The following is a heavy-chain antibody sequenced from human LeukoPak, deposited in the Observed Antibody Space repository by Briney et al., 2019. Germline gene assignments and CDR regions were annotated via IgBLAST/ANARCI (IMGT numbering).Heavy chain of an antibody. J-gene: IGHJ4*02. CDR2: IYYSGST. V-gene: IGHV4-30-4*01. Sequence: PSQTLSLTCTVSGGSISSGDYYWSWIRQPPGKGLEWIGYIYYSGSTYYNPSLKSRVTISVDTSKNQFSLKLSSVTAADTAVYYCARGLVLGSGDNDYFDYWGQGTLVTVSS. CDR1: GGSISSGDYY. D-gene: IGHD7-27*01. CDR3: ARGLVLGSGDNDYFDY.